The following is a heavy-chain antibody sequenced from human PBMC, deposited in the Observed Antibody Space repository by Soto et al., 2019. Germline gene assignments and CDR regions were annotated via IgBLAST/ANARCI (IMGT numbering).Heavy chain of an antibody. CDR3: ARAHIVVVVAATVVWFDP. V-gene: IGHV4-61*01. J-gene: IGHJ5*02. CDR1: GGSVSSGSYY. D-gene: IGHD2-15*01. Sequence: QVQLQESGPGLVKPSETLSLTCTVSGGSVSSGSYYWSWIRQPPGKGLEWIGYIYYSGSTNYNPSLKSRVTISVDTSKNQFSLKLSSVTAADTAVYYCARAHIVVVVAATVVWFDPRGQGTLVTVSS. CDR2: IYYSGST.